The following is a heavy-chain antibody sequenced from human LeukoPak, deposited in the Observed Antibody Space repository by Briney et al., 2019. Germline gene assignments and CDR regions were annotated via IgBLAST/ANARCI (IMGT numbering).Heavy chain of an antibody. Sequence: PGGSLRLSCAASGFTFSSYWMHWVRQAPGKGLVWVSRINSDGSSTSYADSVKGRFTISRDNAKNTLYLQMNSLRAEDTAVYYRARDGPGDDFWSGYPDYWGQGTLVTVSS. CDR1: GFTFSSYW. CDR2: INSDGSST. D-gene: IGHD3-3*01. CDR3: ARDGPGDDFWSGYPDY. J-gene: IGHJ4*02. V-gene: IGHV3-74*01.